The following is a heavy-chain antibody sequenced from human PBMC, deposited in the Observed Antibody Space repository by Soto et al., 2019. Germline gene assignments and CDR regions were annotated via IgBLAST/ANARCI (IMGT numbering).Heavy chain of an antibody. Sequence: TSETLSLTCTVSGDSIRSSGDYVGRIRQPPEKGLEWIGSIYYSGSTFYNPSLKSRVTISVDTSRNQFSLKLRSVTAAETAVYFSSTPSRRALLNYRRQGPPVPVSP. J-gene: IGHJ4*02. CDR2: IYYSGST. V-gene: IGHV4-39*01. CDR3: STPSRRALLNY. CDR1: GDSIRSSGDY. D-gene: IGHD2-21*01.